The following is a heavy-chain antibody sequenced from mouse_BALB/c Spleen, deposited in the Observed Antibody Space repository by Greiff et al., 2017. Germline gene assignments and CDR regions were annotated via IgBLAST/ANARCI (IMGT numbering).Heavy chain of an antibody. CDR1: GYSITSDYA. CDR3: ARCHDEGFDY. J-gene: IGHJ2*01. Sequence: EVQLQESGPGLVKPSQSLSLTCTVTGYSITSDYAWNWIRQFPGNKLEWMGYISYSGSTSYNPSLKSRISITRDTSKNQFFLQLNSVTTEDTATYYCARCHDEGFDYWGQGTTLTVSS. CDR2: ISYSGST. V-gene: IGHV3-2*02. D-gene: IGHD2-12*01.